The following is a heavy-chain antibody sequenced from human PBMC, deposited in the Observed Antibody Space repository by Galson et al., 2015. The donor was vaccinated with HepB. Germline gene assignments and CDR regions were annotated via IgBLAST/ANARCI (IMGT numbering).Heavy chain of an antibody. J-gene: IGHJ6*03. CDR1: GFSFSYHA. CDR3: VRVKEEAAADFYDYYYSMDV. D-gene: IGHD6-13*01. V-gene: IGHV3-23*01. CDR2: ISGTGGSV. Sequence: SLRLSCAASGFSFSYHAMSWVRQAPGKGLEWVSAISGTGGSVFYADSVKGRFTISRDNSQNTLYLQMNSLRAEDTAVYHCVRVKEEAAADFYDYYYSMDVWGKGTTVTVSS.